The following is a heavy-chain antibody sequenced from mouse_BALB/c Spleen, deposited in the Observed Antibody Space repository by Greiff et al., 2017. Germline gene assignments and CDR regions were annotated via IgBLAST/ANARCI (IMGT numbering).Heavy chain of an antibody. CDR3: ARDRDYDFPWFAY. V-gene: IGHV2-9*02. D-gene: IGHD2-4*01. Sequence: VKLMESGPGLVAPSQSLSITCTVSGFSLTSYGVHWVRQPPGKGLEWLGVIWAGGSTNYNSALMSRLSISKDNSKSQVFLKMNSLQTDDTAMYYCARDRDYDFPWFAYWGQGTLVTVSA. CDR2: IWAGGST. CDR1: GFSLTSYG. J-gene: IGHJ3*01.